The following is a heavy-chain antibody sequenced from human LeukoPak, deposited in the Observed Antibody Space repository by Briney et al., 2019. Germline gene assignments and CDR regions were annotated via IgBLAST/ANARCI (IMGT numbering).Heavy chain of an antibody. CDR1: SVD. CDR3: ARGYYDSSGYPGAAVYYYGMDV. CDR2: MKPNSGNT. Sequence: SVDLNGGRMITKKRLEWMGWMKPNSGNTGYAQKFQGRVTMTRNTSISTAYMELSSLRSEDTAVYYCARGYYDSSGYPGAAVYYYGMDVWGQGTTVTVSS. D-gene: IGHD3-22*01. V-gene: IGHV1-8*01. J-gene: IGHJ6*02.